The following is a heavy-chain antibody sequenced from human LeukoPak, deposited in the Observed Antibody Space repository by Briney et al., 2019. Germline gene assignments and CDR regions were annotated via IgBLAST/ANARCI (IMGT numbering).Heavy chain of an antibody. V-gene: IGHV3-11*04. CDR1: GFTFSDYY. CDR3: ARLEYCSSTSCYTAYAFDI. Sequence: PGESLRLSCAASGFTFSDYYMSWVRQAPGKGLEWVSYISSSGYTIYYADSVKGRFTISRDHAKNSLYLQMNSLRAEDTAVYYCARLEYCSSTSCYTAYAFDIWGQGTMVTVSS. J-gene: IGHJ3*02. D-gene: IGHD2-2*02. CDR2: ISSSGYTI.